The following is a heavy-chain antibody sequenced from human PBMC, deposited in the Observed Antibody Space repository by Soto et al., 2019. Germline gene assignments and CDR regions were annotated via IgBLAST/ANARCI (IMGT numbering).Heavy chain of an antibody. CDR2: ISGSGGST. J-gene: IGHJ4*02. CDR1: GFTVSSYA. Sequence: GVSLRLSCAASGFTVSSYAMSWVRQAPGKGLEWVSAISGSGGSTYYADSVKGRFTISRDNSTNTLYLQMNSLRAEDTAVYYCAKGRYYFDYWGQGTLVTVSS. V-gene: IGHV3-23*01. CDR3: AKGRYYFDY.